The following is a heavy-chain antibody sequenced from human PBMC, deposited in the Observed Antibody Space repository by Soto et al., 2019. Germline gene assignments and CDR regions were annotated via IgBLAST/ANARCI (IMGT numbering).Heavy chain of an antibody. CDR2: ISGSGGST. CDR3: AKAQTGTVTWYYYYYMDV. CDR1: GFTFSSYA. V-gene: IGHV3-23*01. D-gene: IGHD4-17*01. J-gene: IGHJ6*03. Sequence: GGSLRLSCAASGFTFSSYAMSWVRQAPGKGLEWVSAISGSGGSTYYADSVKGRFTISRDNSKNTLYLQMNSLRAEDTAVYYCAKAQTGTVTWYYYYYMDVWGKGTTVTVSS.